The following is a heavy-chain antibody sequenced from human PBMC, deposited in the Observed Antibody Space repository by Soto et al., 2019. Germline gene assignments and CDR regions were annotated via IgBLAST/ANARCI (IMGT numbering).Heavy chain of an antibody. D-gene: IGHD6-13*01. CDR1: GYRFSTYW. J-gene: IGHJ3*02. CDR2: VYPGDSNT. V-gene: IGHV5-51*01. Sequence: GESLKISCQGSGYRFSTYWIAWVRQMPGKGLEWMGLVYPGDSNTKYSPSFQGQVTISADKSIDTAYLQWNSLKASDSAIYYCARPRYSTSWYPFDIWGQGTMVTVSS. CDR3: ARPRYSTSWYPFDI.